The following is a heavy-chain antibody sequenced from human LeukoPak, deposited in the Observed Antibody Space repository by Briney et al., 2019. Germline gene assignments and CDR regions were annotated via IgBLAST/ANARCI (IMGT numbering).Heavy chain of an antibody. D-gene: IGHD6-19*01. J-gene: IGHJ4*02. CDR1: GFTFSSYG. CDR2: IWYDGSNK. Sequence: GGSLRLSCAASGFTFSSYGMHWVRQAPGKGLEWVAVIWYDGSNKYYADSVKGRFTISRDNSKNTLYLQMNSLRAEDTAVYYCARLKPGIAVAGSDYWGQGTLVTVSS. CDR3: ARLKPGIAVAGSDY. V-gene: IGHV3-33*01.